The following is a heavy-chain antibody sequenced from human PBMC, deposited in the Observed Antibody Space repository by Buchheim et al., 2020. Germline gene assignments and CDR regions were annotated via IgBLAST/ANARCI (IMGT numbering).Heavy chain of an antibody. CDR2: INGDGSST. V-gene: IGHV3-74*01. CDR1: GFTFNSDW. CDR3: ARAGTSGYLNV. J-gene: IGHJ6*02. D-gene: IGHD3-22*01. Sequence: EVQLVESGGGLVQPGGSLRLSCAASGFTFNSDWMHWVRQAPGKGLVWVSRINGDGSSTDYADSVKGRFTISRDNAKNTLYLQMNSLRAGDTAVFYRARAGTSGYLNVWGQGTT.